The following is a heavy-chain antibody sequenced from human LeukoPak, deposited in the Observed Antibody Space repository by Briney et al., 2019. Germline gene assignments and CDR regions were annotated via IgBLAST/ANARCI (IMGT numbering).Heavy chain of an antibody. V-gene: IGHV3-23*01. CDR2: ISGSGGST. Sequence: GGSLRLSCAASGFTFSSYAMSWVRQAPGKGLEWVSAISGSGGSTYYADSVKGRFTISRDNSKNPLYLQMNSLRAEDTAVYYCARWTLQYYYDSSGYALDYWGQGTLVTVSS. D-gene: IGHD3-22*01. CDR3: ARWTLQYYYDSSGYALDY. CDR1: GFTFSSYA. J-gene: IGHJ4*02.